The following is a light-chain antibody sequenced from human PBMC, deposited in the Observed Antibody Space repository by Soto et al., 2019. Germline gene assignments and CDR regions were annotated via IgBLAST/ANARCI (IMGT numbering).Light chain of an antibody. Sequence: QSALTQPPSASGSPGQSVTISCTGTSSDVGGYNYVSWYQQHPGKAPKLMIYEVSKRPSGVPDRFSGSKSGNTASLTVSGLQAEDEADYYCSSYAGSNIGFGGGTQLTVL. V-gene: IGLV2-8*01. CDR3: SSYAGSNIG. CDR2: EVS. J-gene: IGLJ2*01. CDR1: SSDVGGYNY.